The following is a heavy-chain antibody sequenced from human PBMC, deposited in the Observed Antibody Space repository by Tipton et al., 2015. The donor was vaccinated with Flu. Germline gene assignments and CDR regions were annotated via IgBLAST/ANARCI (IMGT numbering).Heavy chain of an antibody. D-gene: IGHD3-22*01. CDR2: IYTSGST. J-gene: IGHJ5*02. CDR3: AGDNQYYDSNWFDP. Sequence: TLSLTCTVSGGSISSYYWSWIRQPAGKGLEWIGRIYTSGSTNYNPSLKSRVTMSVDTSKNQFSLKLSSVTAADTAVYYCAGDNQYYDSNWFDPWGQGTLVTVSS. CDR1: GGSISSYY. V-gene: IGHV4-4*07.